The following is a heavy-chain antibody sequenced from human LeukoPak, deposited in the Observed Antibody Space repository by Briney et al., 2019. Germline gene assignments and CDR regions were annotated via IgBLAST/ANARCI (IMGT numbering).Heavy chain of an antibody. Sequence: PGRSLRLSCAASVFTFTTFAMTSVGQAPRPQLKCGSGISVSGGSTYYAASVKGRFTISRDNSKNTLYLEMSSLRAEDTAAYYCARDRRCSSSFWQLSYGVDVWGQGTMVTVSS. D-gene: IGHD2-2*01. J-gene: IGHJ6*02. CDR3: ARDRRCSSSFWQLSYGVDV. V-gene: IGHV3-23*01. CDR1: VFTFTTFA. CDR2: ISVSGGST.